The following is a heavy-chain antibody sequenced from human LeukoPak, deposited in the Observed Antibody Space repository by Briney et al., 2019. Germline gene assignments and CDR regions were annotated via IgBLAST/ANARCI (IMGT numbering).Heavy chain of an antibody. CDR2: ISSSSSYI. D-gene: IGHD3-10*01. Sequence: GGSLRLFCAASGFTFSSYSMNWVRQAPGKGLEWVSSISSSSSYIYYADSVKGRFTISRDNAKNSLYLQMNSLRAEDTAVYYCARTTYYYGPGDLADYWDQGTLVTVSS. CDR3: ARTTYYYGPGDLADY. CDR1: GFTFSSYS. V-gene: IGHV3-21*01. J-gene: IGHJ4*02.